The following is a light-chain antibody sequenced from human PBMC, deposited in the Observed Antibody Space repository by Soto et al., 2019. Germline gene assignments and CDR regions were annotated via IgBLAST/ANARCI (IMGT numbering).Light chain of an antibody. V-gene: IGLV2-14*01. J-gene: IGLJ1*01. CDR2: QVT. Sequence: QSVLTQPASVSGSPGQSITISCTGTSSDLAIYNYVSWYQQQPGKAPKLMIYQVTNRPSGVSNRFSGSRSGNTASLTISGPQVKKGADYYGDYKTNRRNNVLGPGPRSPS. CDR3: DYKTNRRNNV. CDR1: SSDLAIYNY.